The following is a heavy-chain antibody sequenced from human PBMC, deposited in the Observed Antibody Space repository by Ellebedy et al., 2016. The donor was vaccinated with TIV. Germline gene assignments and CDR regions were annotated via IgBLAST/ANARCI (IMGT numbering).Heavy chain of an antibody. V-gene: IGHV3-48*04. Sequence: GESLKISCAASGFTFSSYSMNWVRQAPGKGLEWVSYISSSSSTIYYADSVKGRFTISRDNAKNSLYLQMNSLRAEDTAVYYCAREGWELPGNSGVDYYYGMDVWGQGTTVTVSS. CDR3: AREGWELPGNSGVDYYYGMDV. CDR2: ISSSSSTI. CDR1: GFTFSSYS. D-gene: IGHD1-26*01. J-gene: IGHJ6*02.